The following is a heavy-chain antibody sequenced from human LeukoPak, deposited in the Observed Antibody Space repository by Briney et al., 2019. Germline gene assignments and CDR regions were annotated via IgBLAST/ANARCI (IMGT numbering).Heavy chain of an antibody. CDR1: RYTLTELS. D-gene: IGHD2-2*01. J-gene: IGHJ4*02. Sequence: ASVKVSCKVSRYTLTELSMHWVRQAPGKGGEWMGGFDPEDGETIYAQKFQGRVTMTEDTSTDTAYMELSSLRSEDTAVYYCATGPPSQYCSSTSCYYNYFDYWGQGTLVTVSS. V-gene: IGHV1-24*01. CDR3: ATGPPSQYCSSTSCYYNYFDY. CDR2: FDPEDGET.